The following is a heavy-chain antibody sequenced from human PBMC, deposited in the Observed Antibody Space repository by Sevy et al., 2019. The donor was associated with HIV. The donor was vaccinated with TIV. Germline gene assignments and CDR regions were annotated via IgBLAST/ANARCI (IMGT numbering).Heavy chain of an antibody. J-gene: IGHJ4*02. CDR2: ASYRGFT. CDR1: GGSVSGVIYY. Sequence: SETLSLTCTVSGGSVSGVIYYWTWIRQPPGKGLEWIGYASYRGFTNYNPSLKSRVTISVDTSKNQFSLKLTLVGAADTAMYYCARGGNDNGGMYFDFWGQGTLVTVSS. V-gene: IGHV4-61*01. D-gene: IGHD4-17*01. CDR3: ARGGNDNGGMYFDF.